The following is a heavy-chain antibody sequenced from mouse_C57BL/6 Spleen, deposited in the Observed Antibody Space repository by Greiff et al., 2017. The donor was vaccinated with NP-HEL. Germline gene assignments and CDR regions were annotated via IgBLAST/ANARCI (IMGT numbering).Heavy chain of an antibody. V-gene: IGHV5-12*01. CDR2: ISNGGGST. CDR1: GFTFSDYY. Sequence: EVKLVESGGGLVQPGGSLKLSCAASGFTFSDYYMYWVRQTPEKRLEWVAYISNGGGSTYYPDTVKGRFTISRDNAKNTLYLQMSRLKSEDTAMYYCARPHYDYDGAWFVYWGQGTLVTVSA. J-gene: IGHJ3*01. CDR3: ARPHYDYDGAWFVY. D-gene: IGHD2-4*01.